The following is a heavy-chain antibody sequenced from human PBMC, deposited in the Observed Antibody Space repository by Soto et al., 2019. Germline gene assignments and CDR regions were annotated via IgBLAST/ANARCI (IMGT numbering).Heavy chain of an antibody. V-gene: IGHV3-23*01. CDR2: ISGSGGST. CDR3: AKSPLVVVAATGYMDV. CDR1: GFTFSSYA. D-gene: IGHD2-15*01. Sequence: GGSLRLSCAASGFTFSSYAMSWVRQAPGKGLEWVSAISGSGGSTYYADSVKGRFTISRDNSKNTLYLQMNSLRAEDTAVYYCAKSPLVVVAATGYMDVWGQGTTVTVSS. J-gene: IGHJ6*02.